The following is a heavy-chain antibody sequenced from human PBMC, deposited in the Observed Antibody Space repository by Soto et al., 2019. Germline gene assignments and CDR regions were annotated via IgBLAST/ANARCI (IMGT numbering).Heavy chain of an antibody. V-gene: IGHV2-5*01. CDR2: IYWNDEM. J-gene: IGHJ4*02. CDR3: ANRRFAKYSSLPADLDY. Sequence: QINLKESGPTLVEPTQTLTLTCTFSGFLLNSSGVGVVWIRQPPVKALEWLALIYWNDEMYYSPSLKSILTINKDATKHQVDRTVKNMHPENTAAYYCANRRFAKYSSLPADLDYRVQGILVTVSS. D-gene: IGHD6-6*01. CDR1: GFLLNSSGVG.